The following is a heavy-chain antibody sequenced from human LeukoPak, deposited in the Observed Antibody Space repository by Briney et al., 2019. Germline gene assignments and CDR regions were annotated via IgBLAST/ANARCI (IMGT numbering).Heavy chain of an antibody. CDR2: IYYSGST. CDR1: GGSISSGDYY. D-gene: IGHD3-22*01. Sequence: SETLSLTCTVSGGSISSGDYYWSWIRQPPGKGLEWIGYIYYSGSTYYNPSLKSRVTISVDTSKNQFSLKLSSVTAADTAVYYCALEGYYDSSGYYNNWFDPWGQGTLVTVSS. V-gene: IGHV4-30-4*01. J-gene: IGHJ5*02. CDR3: ALEGYYDSSGYYNNWFDP.